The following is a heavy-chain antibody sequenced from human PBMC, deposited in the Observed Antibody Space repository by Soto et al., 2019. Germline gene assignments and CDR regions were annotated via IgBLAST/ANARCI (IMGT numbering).Heavy chain of an antibody. D-gene: IGHD6-6*01. V-gene: IGHV3-30-3*01. J-gene: IGHJ6*02. Sequence: SLRLSCAASGFTFSSYAMHWVRQAPGKGLEWVAVISYDGSNKYYADSVKGRFTISRDNSKNTLYLQMNSLRAEDTAVYYCARDRGIAARPEYYYYYGMDVWGQGTTVTVSS. CDR2: ISYDGSNK. CDR1: GFTFSSYA. CDR3: ARDRGIAARPEYYYYYGMDV.